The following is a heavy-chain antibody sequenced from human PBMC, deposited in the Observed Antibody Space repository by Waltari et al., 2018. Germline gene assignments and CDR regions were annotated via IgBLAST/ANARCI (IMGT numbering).Heavy chain of an antibody. CDR3: ARVGGYYDSSGYYYY. J-gene: IGHJ4*02. Sequence: VQPGGSLRLSCAASGFTFSSYWMHWVRQAPGKGLVWVSRINSDGSSTSYADSVKGRFTISRDNAKNTLYLQMNSLRAEDTAVYYCARVGGYYDSSGYYYYWGQGTLVTVSS. CDR1: GFTFSSYW. V-gene: IGHV3-74*01. D-gene: IGHD3-22*01. CDR2: INSDGSST.